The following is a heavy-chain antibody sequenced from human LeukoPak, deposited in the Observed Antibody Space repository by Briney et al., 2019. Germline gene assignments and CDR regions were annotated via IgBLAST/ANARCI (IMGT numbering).Heavy chain of an antibody. D-gene: IGHD3-10*01. Sequence: SETLSLTCTVSGGSISSGGYYWSWIRQHPGTGLEWIGYIYYSGSTYYNPSLKSRVTISVDTSKNQFSLKLSSVTAADTAVYYCAKHWLDSGTPDRFDYWGQGTLATVSS. V-gene: IGHV4-31*03. CDR1: GGSISSGGYY. CDR2: IYYSGST. J-gene: IGHJ4*02. CDR3: AKHWLDSGTPDRFDY.